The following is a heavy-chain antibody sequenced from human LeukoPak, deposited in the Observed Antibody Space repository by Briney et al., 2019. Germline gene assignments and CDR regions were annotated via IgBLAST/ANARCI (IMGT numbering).Heavy chain of an antibody. CDR2: IYTSGST. D-gene: IGHD1-26*01. CDR3: AGIVGPRHDAFDI. Sequence: SETLSLTCTVSGGSISSYYWSWIRQSPGKGLEWIGRIYTSGSTNYNPSLKSRVTISVDTSKKKFSLKLSSVTAADTAVYYCAGIVGPRHDAFDIWGQGTMVIVSS. V-gene: IGHV4-4*07. J-gene: IGHJ3*02. CDR1: GGSISSYY.